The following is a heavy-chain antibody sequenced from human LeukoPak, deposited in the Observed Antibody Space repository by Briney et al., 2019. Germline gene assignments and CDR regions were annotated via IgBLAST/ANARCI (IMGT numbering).Heavy chain of an antibody. CDR2: INSDGSYT. CDR1: GFTFSSYW. J-gene: IGHJ4*02. V-gene: IGHV3-74*01. Sequence: GGSLRLSCAASGFTFSSYWMHWVRQGPGKGLVWVSCINSDGSYTSYTDSVKGRFTISRDNAKSTLYLQMNSLRAEDTAVYYCIKDDGNYAIDHWGQGTLVTVSS. D-gene: IGHD1-7*01. CDR3: IKDDGNYAIDH.